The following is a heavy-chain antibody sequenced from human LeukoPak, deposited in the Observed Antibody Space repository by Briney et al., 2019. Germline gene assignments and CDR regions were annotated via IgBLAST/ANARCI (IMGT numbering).Heavy chain of an antibody. CDR1: GFTFSSYS. CDR3: ASTSGTAMARYFDY. V-gene: IGHV3-21*01. J-gene: IGHJ4*02. CDR2: ISSSSSYI. D-gene: IGHD5-18*01. Sequence: PGGSLRLSCAASGFTFSSYSMNWVRQAPGKGLEWVSSISSSSSYIYYADSVKGRFTISRDNAKNSLYLQMNSLRAEDTAVYYCASTSGTAMARYFDYWGQGTLVTVSS.